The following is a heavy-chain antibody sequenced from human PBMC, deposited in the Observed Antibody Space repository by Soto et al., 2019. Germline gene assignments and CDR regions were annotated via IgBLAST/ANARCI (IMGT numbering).Heavy chain of an antibody. V-gene: IGHV3-23*01. CDR2: ISAAANT. CDR1: GFTFSNYA. CDR3: AKQVRDGTSSPYIFDY. D-gene: IGHD6-6*01. Sequence: GGSLRLSCAAPGFTFSNYAMSWVRQAPGKGLEWVSAISAAANTFYADSVKGRFTISRDNSKNTLSLQMNSLRAEDTAVYYCAKQVRDGTSSPYIFDYWGQGSLVTVSS. J-gene: IGHJ4*02.